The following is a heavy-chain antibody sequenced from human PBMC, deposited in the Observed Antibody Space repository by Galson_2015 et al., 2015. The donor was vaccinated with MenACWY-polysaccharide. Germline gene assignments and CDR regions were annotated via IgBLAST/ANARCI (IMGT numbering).Heavy chain of an antibody. CDR3: AKYIGILSNYYYGMDV. Sequence: SLRLSCAASGLTFKNYAMSWVRQAPGKGLQWVSSISGTGYTTNYAASVQGRFTISRDNSKNTLHLQMNSLRAEDTAVYYCAKYIGILSNYYYGMDVWGQGTTVTVSS. J-gene: IGHJ6*02. CDR2: ISGTGYTT. D-gene: IGHD1-14*01. CDR1: GLTFKNYA. V-gene: IGHV3-23*01.